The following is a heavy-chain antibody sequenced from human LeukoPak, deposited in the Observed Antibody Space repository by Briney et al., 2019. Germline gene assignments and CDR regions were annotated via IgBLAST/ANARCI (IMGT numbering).Heavy chain of an antibody. V-gene: IGHV1-69*13. Sequence: GASVKVSCKASGGTFSSYAISWVRQAPGQGLEWMGGIIPIFGTANYAQKFQGRVTITADESTSTAYMELSSLRSEDTAVYYCARGRSSSSRLIYYYYGMDVWGQGTTVTVSS. CDR1: GGTFSSYA. CDR2: IIPIFGTA. J-gene: IGHJ6*02. CDR3: ARGRSSSSRLIYYYYGMDV. D-gene: IGHD6-6*01.